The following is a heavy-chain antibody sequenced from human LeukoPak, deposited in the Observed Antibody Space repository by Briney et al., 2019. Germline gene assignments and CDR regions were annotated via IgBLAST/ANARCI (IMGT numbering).Heavy chain of an antibody. V-gene: IGHV3-15*01. D-gene: IGHD3-10*01. CDR1: GFTFSNAW. CDR2: IKSKTDGGTT. CDR3: TTLLWFGEYYFDY. J-gene: IGHJ4*02. Sequence: GGSLRLSCAASGFTFSNAWMSGVRQAPGKGLEWGGRIKSKTDGGTTDYAAPVKGRFTISRDDSKNTLYLQMNSLKTEDTAVYYCTTLLWFGEYYFDYWGQGTLVTVSS.